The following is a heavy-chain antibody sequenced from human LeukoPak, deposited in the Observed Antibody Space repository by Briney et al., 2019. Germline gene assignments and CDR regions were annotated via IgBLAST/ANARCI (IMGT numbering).Heavy chain of an antibody. J-gene: IGHJ2*01. D-gene: IGHD4-23*01. Sequence: SETLSLTCAVYGGSLSGYYWSWFRQPPGKGLEWIGEMHYTGATNYSPSLKSRVTISAGTSKNQFSLRVNSVTAADTAVYYCARGVTLYYYFDLWGRGTLVTVSS. CDR2: MHYTGAT. V-gene: IGHV4-34*01. CDR1: GGSLSGYY. CDR3: ARGVTLYYYFDL.